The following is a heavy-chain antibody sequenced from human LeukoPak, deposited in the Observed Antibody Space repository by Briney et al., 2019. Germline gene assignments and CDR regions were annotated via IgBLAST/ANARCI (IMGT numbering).Heavy chain of an antibody. CDR1: GGSISSYY. CDR2: IYYSGST. CDR3: ARITDSSGYWGYFDY. V-gene: IGHV4-59*01. J-gene: IGHJ4*02. Sequence: SETLSLTCTVSGGSISSYYWSWIRQPPGKGLEWIGYIYYSGSTNYNPSLKSRVPISVDTSKNQFSLKLSSVTAADTAVYYCARITDSSGYWGYFDYWGQGTLVTVSS. D-gene: IGHD3-22*01.